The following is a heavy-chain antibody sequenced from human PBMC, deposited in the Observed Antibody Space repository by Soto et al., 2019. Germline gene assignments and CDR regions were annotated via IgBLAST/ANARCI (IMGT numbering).Heavy chain of an antibody. V-gene: IGHV4-59*01. CDR2: IYYLGST. J-gene: IGHJ4*02. Sequence: SETLSLTCSVSGGSMSEYFWSWIRQSPGKGLEWIGYIYYLGSTDYNPPLKSRVTISVDTSKRQFSLRLTSVTAADTAVYYCARDGYDGSGSPYPAYWGPGTQVTVSS. CDR3: ARDGYDGSGSPYPAY. CDR1: GGSMSEYF. D-gene: IGHD3-10*01.